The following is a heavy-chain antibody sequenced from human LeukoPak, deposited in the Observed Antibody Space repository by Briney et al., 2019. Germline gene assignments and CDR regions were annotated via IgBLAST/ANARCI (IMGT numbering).Heavy chain of an antibody. J-gene: IGHJ6*03. CDR1: GYTFTVYY. D-gene: IGHD2-2*01. V-gene: IGHV1-2*02. Sequence: ASVTVSFTASGYTFTVYYMHWVRQAPGQGLEGMGWINPNSGGTNYAQKFQGRVTMTRDTSISTAYMELSRLRSDDTAVYYCARGPCSSTSCTTRYMDVWGKGTTVTVSS. CDR2: INPNSGGT. CDR3: ARGPCSSTSCTTRYMDV.